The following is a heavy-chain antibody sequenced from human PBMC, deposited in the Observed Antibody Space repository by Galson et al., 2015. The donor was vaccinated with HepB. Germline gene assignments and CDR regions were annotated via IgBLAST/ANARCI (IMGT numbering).Heavy chain of an antibody. CDR3: ARWAYYYGSGSNWFDP. J-gene: IGHJ5*02. V-gene: IGHV3-30*04. Sequence: SLRLSCAASGFTFSSYAMHWVRQAPGKGLEWVAVISYDGSNKYCADSVKGRFTISRDNAKNSLYLQMNSLRAEDTAVYYCARWAYYYGSGSNWFDPWGQGTLVTVSS. CDR2: ISYDGSNK. D-gene: IGHD3-10*01. CDR1: GFTFSSYA.